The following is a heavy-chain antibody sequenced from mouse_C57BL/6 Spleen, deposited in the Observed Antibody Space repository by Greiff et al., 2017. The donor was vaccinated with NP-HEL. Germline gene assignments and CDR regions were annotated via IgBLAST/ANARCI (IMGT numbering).Heavy chain of an antibody. J-gene: IGHJ3*01. CDR3: ARWGSSYRTWFAY. V-gene: IGHV1-69*01. CDR1: GYTFTSYW. Sequence: QVQLQQPGAELVMPGASVKLSCKASGYTFTSYWMHWVKQRPGQGLEWIGEIDPSDSYTNYNQKFKGKSTLPVDTSSSTAYMQLSSLTSEDSAVYYCARWGSSYRTWFAYWGQGTLVTVSA. CDR2: IDPSDSYT. D-gene: IGHD1-1*01.